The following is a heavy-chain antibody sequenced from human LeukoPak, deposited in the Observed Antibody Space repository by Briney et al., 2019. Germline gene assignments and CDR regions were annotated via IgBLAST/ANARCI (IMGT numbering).Heavy chain of an antibody. J-gene: IGHJ6*02. Sequence: GGSLRLSCAASGFTFSADAMNWVRQAPGKGLEWVSTINYNGGSTYYADSVEGRFTISRDNSKNTLYLQMNSLRAGDTAVYYCARGYSSGWYVRDYYYGMDVWGQGTTVTVSS. D-gene: IGHD6-19*01. V-gene: IGHV3-23*01. CDR1: GFTFSADA. CDR3: ARGYSSGWYVRDYYYGMDV. CDR2: INYNGGST.